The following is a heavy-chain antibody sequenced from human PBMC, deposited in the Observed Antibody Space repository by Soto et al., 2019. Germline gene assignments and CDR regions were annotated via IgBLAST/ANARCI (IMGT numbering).Heavy chain of an antibody. V-gene: IGHV1-46*01. J-gene: IGHJ6*02. CDR2: INPSGGST. CDR3: ARASYSGYRYYYYGMDV. D-gene: IGHD5-12*01. CDR1: GYTFTSYY. Sequence: ASVKVSCKASGYTFTSYYMHWVGQAPGQGLEWMGIINPSGGSTSYAQKFQGRVTMTRDTSTSTVYMELSSLRSEDTAVYYCARASYSGYRYYYYGMDVWGQGTTVTVSS.